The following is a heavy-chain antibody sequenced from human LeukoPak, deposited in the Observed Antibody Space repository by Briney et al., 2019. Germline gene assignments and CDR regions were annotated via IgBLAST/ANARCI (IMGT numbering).Heavy chain of an antibody. Sequence: QTGGSLRLSCSASGFTFDDYTMHWVRQPPGKGLEWVSSIFWDSSKVAYADSVKGRFTISRDNAKNSLYLQMNSLRAEDTAVYYCARGDMAAATDYWGQGTLVTVSS. CDR3: ARGDMAAATDY. V-gene: IGHV3-9*01. J-gene: IGHJ4*02. CDR1: GFTFDDYT. CDR2: IFWDSSKV. D-gene: IGHD6-13*01.